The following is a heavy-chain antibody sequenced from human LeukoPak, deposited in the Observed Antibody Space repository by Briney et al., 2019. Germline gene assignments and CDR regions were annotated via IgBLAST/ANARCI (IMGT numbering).Heavy chain of an antibody. CDR3: IKGPHPFILDSSGYLDS. CDR1: GFSFEHFG. J-gene: IGHJ4*02. Sequence: QPGGSLRLSCAASGFSFEHFGMHWVRQGPGKGLEWVSGITYSSDFKEYADSVKGRFTISRDNTKNSVYLQMNSLRPEDTGLYYCIKGPHPFILDSSGYLDSWGQGTQVTVSS. CDR2: ITYSSDFK. D-gene: IGHD3-3*01. V-gene: IGHV3-9*01.